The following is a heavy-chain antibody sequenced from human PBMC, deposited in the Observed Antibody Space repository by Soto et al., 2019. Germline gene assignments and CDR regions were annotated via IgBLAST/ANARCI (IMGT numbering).Heavy chain of an antibody. V-gene: IGHV1-69*01. CDR2: IIPILNSP. J-gene: IGHJ6*02. CDR3: AREAPYCTSATCPKFYDMDV. Sequence: QVQLVQSGAEVKKPGSSVKVSCKASGGTFGSYAITRVRRAPGQGLEWLGGIIPILNSPAYAQKFQARVVITADEITNTAYMELNSLRFDDTAVYYCAREAPYCTSATCPKFYDMDVWGQGTTVTVAS. CDR1: GGTFGSYA. D-gene: IGHD2-2*01.